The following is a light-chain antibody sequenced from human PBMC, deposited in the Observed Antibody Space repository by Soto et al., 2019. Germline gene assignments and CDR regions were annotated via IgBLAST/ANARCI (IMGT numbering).Light chain of an antibody. J-gene: IGKJ1*01. CDR3: QPYGSSPPRT. CDR2: GAS. Sequence: EIVLTQSPGILSLSPGERATLSCRASQSVSNDFLAWYQQKPGQAPRLLIYGASTRATDVPDRFSGSGSGADFTLTISRLEPEDFAVYYCQPYGSSPPRTFGQGTKVE. V-gene: IGKV3-20*01. CDR1: QSVSNDF.